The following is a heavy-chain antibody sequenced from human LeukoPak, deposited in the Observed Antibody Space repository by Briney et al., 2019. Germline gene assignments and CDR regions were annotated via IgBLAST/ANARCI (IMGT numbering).Heavy chain of an antibody. V-gene: IGHV3-21*01. Sequence: PGGSLRLSCAASGFTFSTYSMNWVRQAPGKGLEWVSSISSGSDHIYYADSVKGRFTISRDNAKNSLYLQMDSLRVEDTAVFYCARDPERWRELQAIDYWGQGTLVTVSS. J-gene: IGHJ4*02. D-gene: IGHD1-26*01. CDR1: GFTFSTYS. CDR2: ISSGSDHI. CDR3: ARDPERWRELQAIDY.